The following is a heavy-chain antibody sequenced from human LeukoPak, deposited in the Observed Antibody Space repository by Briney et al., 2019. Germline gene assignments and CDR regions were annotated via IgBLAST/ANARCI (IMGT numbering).Heavy chain of an antibody. D-gene: IGHD4-17*01. CDR1: GFTFSSYA. CDR3: ARDLTTVTTDAFDI. CDR2: ISGGGGST. Sequence: PGGSLRLSCAASGFTFSSYAMSWVRQVPGKGLEWVSTISGGGGSTYFADSVKGRFTISRDNAKNSLYLQMNSLRAEDTAVYYCARDLTTVTTDAFDIWGQGTMVTVSS. J-gene: IGHJ3*02. V-gene: IGHV3-23*01.